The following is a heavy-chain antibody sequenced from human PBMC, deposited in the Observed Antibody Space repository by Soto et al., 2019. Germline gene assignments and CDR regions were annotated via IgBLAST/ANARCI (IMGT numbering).Heavy chain of an antibody. Sequence: EVQLLESGGGLVQPGGSLRLSCETSGFSFNTYAMTWVRQAPGMGLEWVAVINYSGRTTFHAQSVKGRFTISRDNSRNTVFLHMDSLRAEDTAVDYCVKQRGSGNTYYYNMDVWGLGTTVIVSS. V-gene: IGHV3-23*01. CDR3: VKQRGSGNTYYYNMDV. J-gene: IGHJ6*02. CDR1: GFSFNTYA. D-gene: IGHD3-10*01. CDR2: INYSGRTT.